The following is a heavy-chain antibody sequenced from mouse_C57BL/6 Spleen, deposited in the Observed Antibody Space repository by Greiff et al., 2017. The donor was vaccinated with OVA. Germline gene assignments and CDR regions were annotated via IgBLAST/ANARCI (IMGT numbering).Heavy chain of an antibody. Sequence: QVQLQQPGAELVKPGASVKLSCKASGYTFTSYWMHWVKQRPGQGLEWIGMIHPNSGSTNYNEKFKSKATLTVDKSSSTAYMQLSSLTSEDSAVYYCVITTVGPNWYFDVWGTGTTVTVSS. D-gene: IGHD1-1*01. CDR1: GYTFTSYW. CDR3: VITTVGPNWYFDV. V-gene: IGHV1-64*01. CDR2: IHPNSGST. J-gene: IGHJ1*03.